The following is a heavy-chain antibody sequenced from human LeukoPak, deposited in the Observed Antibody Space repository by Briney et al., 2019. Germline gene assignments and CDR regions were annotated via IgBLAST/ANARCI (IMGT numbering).Heavy chain of an antibody. CDR1: GGSISSYY. D-gene: IGHD6-19*01. V-gene: IGHV4-59*08. Sequence: SETLSLTCTVSGGSISSYYWSWIRQPPGKGLEWIGYIYYSGSTNYNPSLKSRVTISVDTSKNQFSLKLSSVPAADTAVYYCARWYSSGWAFDYWGQGTLVTVSS. J-gene: IGHJ4*02. CDR3: ARWYSSGWAFDY. CDR2: IYYSGST.